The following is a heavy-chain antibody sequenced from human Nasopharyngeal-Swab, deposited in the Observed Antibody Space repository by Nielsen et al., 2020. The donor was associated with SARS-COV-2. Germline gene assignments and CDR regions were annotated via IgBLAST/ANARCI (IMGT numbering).Heavy chain of an antibody. J-gene: IGHJ6*02. CDR2: ISYDGSNK. Sequence: GESLKISCAASGFTFSSYAMHWVRRAPGKGLEWVAVISYDGSNKYYADSVKGRFTISRDNSKNTLYLQMNSLRAEDTAVYYCARGRGAAAGTLFDYYYYGMDVWGQGTTVTVSS. V-gene: IGHV3-30*04. D-gene: IGHD6-13*01. CDR1: GFTFSSYA. CDR3: ARGRGAAAGTLFDYYYYGMDV.